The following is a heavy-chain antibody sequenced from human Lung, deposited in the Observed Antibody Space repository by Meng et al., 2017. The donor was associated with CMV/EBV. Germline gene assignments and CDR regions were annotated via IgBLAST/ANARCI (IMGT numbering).Heavy chain of an antibody. CDR3: TKGFLATLFNRVPLYFDL. V-gene: IGHV3-23*01. CDR1: GFSFSDYA. Sequence: GESLKISCAASGFSFSDYAMSWVRQTPGRGLEWVSGITSSGRYTYDADSVKGRFIVSRDNSKNTLYLQMNSLRAEDSAVYYCTKGFLATLFNRVPLYFDLWXRGTXVTVSS. CDR2: ITSSGRYT. D-gene: IGHD5-24*01. J-gene: IGHJ2*01.